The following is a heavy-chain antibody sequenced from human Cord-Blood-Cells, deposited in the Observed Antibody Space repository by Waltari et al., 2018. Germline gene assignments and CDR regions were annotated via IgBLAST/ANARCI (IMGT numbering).Heavy chain of an antibody. CDR2: INPNSGGT. V-gene: IGHV1-2*02. J-gene: IGHJ3*02. CDR3: ARSITIFGVVMSDAFDI. D-gene: IGHD3-3*01. CDR1: GYTFTGYY. Sequence: QVKLVQSGAEVKKPGASVKVSCKASGYTFTGYYMHWVRQAAGQGLEWMGWINPNSGGTNYAQKFQGRVTMTRDTSISTAYMELSRLRSDDTAVYYCARSITIFGVVMSDAFDIWGQGTMVTVSS.